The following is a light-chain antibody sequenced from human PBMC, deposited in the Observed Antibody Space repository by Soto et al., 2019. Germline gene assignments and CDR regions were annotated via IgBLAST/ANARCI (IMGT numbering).Light chain of an antibody. V-gene: IGKV1-39*01. CDR3: QQSLSTLLT. J-gene: IGKJ4*01. Sequence: DIQMTQSPSSLSASVGDRVTITCRASQSISGYLNWYQQKPGEAPKVLISGASTLHNGVPSRFSGRGSGTDFTLTISSLQPEDVATYYCQQSLSTLLTFGGGTKVDIK. CDR2: GAS. CDR1: QSISGY.